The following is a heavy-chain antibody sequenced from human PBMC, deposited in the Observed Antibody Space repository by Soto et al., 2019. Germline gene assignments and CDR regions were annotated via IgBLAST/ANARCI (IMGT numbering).Heavy chain of an antibody. J-gene: IGHJ6*03. V-gene: IGHV3-23*01. CDR3: ARDNRMITFGGVIEIYYYYYYMDV. Sequence: GGSLRLSCAASGFTFSAYAMNWVRQAPGKGLEWVSAISGSGDKISYVDSVKGRFTISRDNSKNTLYLQMNSLRAEDTAVYYCARDNRMITFGGVIEIYYYYYYMDVWGKGTTVTVSS. CDR1: GFTFSAYA. CDR2: ISGSGDKI. D-gene: IGHD3-16*02.